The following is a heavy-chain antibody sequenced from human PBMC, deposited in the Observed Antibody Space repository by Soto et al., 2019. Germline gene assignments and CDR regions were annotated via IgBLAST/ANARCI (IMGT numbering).Heavy chain of an antibody. V-gene: IGHV3-74*03. J-gene: IGHJ4*02. Sequence: PGGSLRLSCVASGFNFSSYWMHWVRQVPGKEPVWVSFIDSYGSSTKYADSVRGRFTISRDNAKNTLYLLMNSLRVEDTAVYYCVRGLGNSDHWGQGTLVTVSS. CDR1: GFNFSSYW. CDR3: VRGLGNSDH. CDR2: IDSYGSST.